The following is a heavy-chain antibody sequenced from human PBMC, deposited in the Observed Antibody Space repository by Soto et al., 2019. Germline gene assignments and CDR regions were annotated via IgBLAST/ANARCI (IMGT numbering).Heavy chain of an antibody. D-gene: IGHD6-19*01. CDR2: ISGSGGST. J-gene: IGHJ3*02. CDR3: AKSRAVADAFDI. Sequence: GGSLRLSCAASGFTFSSYAMSWVRQAPGKGLEWVSAISGSGGSTYYADSVKGRFTISRDNSENRLYLQMNSLRAEDTALYNCAKSRAVADAFDIWGQGTMVTVSS. CDR1: GFTFSSYA. V-gene: IGHV3-23*01.